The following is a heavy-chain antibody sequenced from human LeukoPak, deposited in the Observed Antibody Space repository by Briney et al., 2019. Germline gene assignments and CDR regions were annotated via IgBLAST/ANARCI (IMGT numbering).Heavy chain of an antibody. CDR3: AGGNSMNV. J-gene: IGHJ6*04. V-gene: IGHV3-7*03. CDR2: IKEDGSGI. D-gene: IGHD1/OR15-1a*01. CDR1: EFPFSDSW. Sequence: TGGSLRLSCAVSEFPFSDSWMYWVRQAPGKGLEGVANIKEDGSGISYVDSVQGRFIISRDNAKNSLYLQMNSLRVEDTAVYFCAGGNSMNVWGKGTAVTVSS.